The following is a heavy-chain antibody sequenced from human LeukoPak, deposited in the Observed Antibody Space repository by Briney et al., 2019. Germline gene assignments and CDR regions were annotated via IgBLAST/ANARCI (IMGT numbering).Heavy chain of an antibody. J-gene: IGHJ4*02. D-gene: IGHD3-22*01. V-gene: IGHV4-34*01. CDR2: INHSGST. CDR1: GFTFSDYY. Sequence: GSLRLSCAASGFTFSDYYMSWIRQPPGKGLEWIGEINHSGSTNYNPSLKSRVTISVDTSKNQFSLKLSSVTAADTAVYYCARGGLNYYDSSGYYYAWGQGTLVTVSS. CDR3: ARGGLNYYDSSGYYYA.